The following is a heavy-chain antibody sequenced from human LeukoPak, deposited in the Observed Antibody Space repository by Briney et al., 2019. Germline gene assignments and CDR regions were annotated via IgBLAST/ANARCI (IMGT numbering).Heavy chain of an antibody. CDR3: ARVSMVRGIMDV. J-gene: IGHJ6*03. V-gene: IGHV4-61*02. CDR1: GGSISSGSYY. D-gene: IGHD3-10*01. Sequence: SESLSLTCTGSGGSISSGSYYWSWIGQPPGKGLEWIGRIYTSGSTNYNPSIKSRVTITVDTSKNQFSLKLSSVTAADTAVYYCARVSMVRGIMDVWGKGNTVTISS. CDR2: IYTSGST.